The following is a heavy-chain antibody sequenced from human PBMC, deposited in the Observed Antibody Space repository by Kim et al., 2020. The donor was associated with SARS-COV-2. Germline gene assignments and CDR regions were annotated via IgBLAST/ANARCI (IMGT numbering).Heavy chain of an antibody. CDR1: GFTFSSYW. D-gene: IGHD2-21*02. CDR2: IKQDGSEK. V-gene: IGHV3-7*04. J-gene: IGHJ4*02. Sequence: GGSLRLSCAASGFTFSSYWMSWVRQAPGKGLEWVANIKQDGSEKYYVDSVKGRFTISRDNAKNSLYLQMNSLRAEDTAVYYCARGYCGGDCYDGFDYWGQGTLVTVSS. CDR3: ARGYCGGDCYDGFDY.